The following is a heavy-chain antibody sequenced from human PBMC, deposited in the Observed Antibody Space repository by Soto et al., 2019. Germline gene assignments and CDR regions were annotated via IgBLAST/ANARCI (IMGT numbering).Heavy chain of an antibody. J-gene: IGHJ6*02. V-gene: IGHV3-7*03. CDR1: GFTFSSYW. CDR2: IKQDGSEK. CDR3: TRQSYYDRGGMDV. Sequence: PGGSLRLSCAASGFTFSSYWMSWVRQAPGKGLEWVANIKQDGSEKYYVDSVKGRFTISRDNAKNSLYLQMNSLRAEDTAVYYCTRQSYYDRGGMDVWGQGTTVTVSS. D-gene: IGHD3-22*01.